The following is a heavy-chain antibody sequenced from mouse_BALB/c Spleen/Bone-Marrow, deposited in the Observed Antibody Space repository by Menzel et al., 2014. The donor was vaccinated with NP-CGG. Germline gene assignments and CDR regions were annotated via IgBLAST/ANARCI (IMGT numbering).Heavy chain of an antibody. D-gene: IGHD1-1*01. V-gene: IGHV14-3*02. CDR1: GLNIKDTY. J-gene: IGHJ3*01. Sequence: EVQLQQSGAELVKPGASVKLSCTASGLNIKDTYMHWVKQRPEQGLEWIGRIDPANGNTKYDPKFQGKATITADTSSNTAYLQLSSLTSEDTAVYYCAKYYYGNSLFAYWGQGTLVTVSA. CDR3: AKYYYGNSLFAY. CDR2: IDPANGNT.